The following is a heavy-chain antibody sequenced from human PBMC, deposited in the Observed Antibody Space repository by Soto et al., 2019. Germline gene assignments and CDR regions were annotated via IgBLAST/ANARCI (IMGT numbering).Heavy chain of an antibody. CDR1: GFIFSDYW. D-gene: IGHD2-2*01. V-gene: IGHV3-7*01. CDR2: MKQDGSEK. J-gene: IGHJ4*02. CDR3: ARDLCSTTSCFFNY. Sequence: GGSLRLSCVASGFIFSDYWMSWVRQAPGKGLEWVASMKQDGSEKNYGDSVKGRFIISRDNAKNSLYLQINSLRAEDTAVYFCARDLCSTTSCFFNYWGKGTLVTVSS.